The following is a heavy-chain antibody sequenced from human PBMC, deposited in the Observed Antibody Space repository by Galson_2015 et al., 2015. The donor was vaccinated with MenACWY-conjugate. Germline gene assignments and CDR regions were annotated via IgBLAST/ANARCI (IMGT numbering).Heavy chain of an antibody. CDR1: GDSVSSSSAA. J-gene: IGHJ5*02. CDR3: ARGTLGRPYRWFGP. CDR2: TYYRSKWFN. V-gene: IGHV6-1*01. D-gene: IGHD1-14*01. Sequence: CAISGDSVSSSSAAWNWIRQSPSRGLEWLGRTYYRSKWFNDYAVSVKSRITINSDTSKNQFSLQLNSVTPEDTAVYYCARGTLGRPYRWFGPWGQGTLVTVSS.